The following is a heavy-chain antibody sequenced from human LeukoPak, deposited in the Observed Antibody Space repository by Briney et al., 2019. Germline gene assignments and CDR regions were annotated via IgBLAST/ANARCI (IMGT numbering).Heavy chain of an antibody. V-gene: IGHV4-59*08. CDR1: GGSISSYY. D-gene: IGHD6-19*01. CDR3: ARHTVAGIYFDY. Sequence: PSETLSLTCTVSGGSISSYYWSWIRQPPGKGLEWIGYIYYSGSTNYNPSLKSRVTISVDTSKNQFSLKLSSVTAADTAVYYCARHTVAGIYFDYWGQGTLVTVSS. J-gene: IGHJ4*02. CDR2: IYYSGST.